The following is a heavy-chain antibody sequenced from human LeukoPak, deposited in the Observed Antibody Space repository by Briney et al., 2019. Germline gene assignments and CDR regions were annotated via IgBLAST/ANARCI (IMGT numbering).Heavy chain of an antibody. CDR2: ISGIGSDGST. CDR3: AKSGYNRFDY. D-gene: IGHD5-24*01. V-gene: IGHV3-23*01. Sequence: GGSLRLSCAASGFTFSSSAMSWVRQPPGRGREWVSSISGIGSDGSTYYADSVKGRFTISRDNSKNTPDHQMTSLRAEDRAVYCCAKSGYNRFDYWGQGTLVTISS. CDR1: GFTFSSSA. J-gene: IGHJ4*02.